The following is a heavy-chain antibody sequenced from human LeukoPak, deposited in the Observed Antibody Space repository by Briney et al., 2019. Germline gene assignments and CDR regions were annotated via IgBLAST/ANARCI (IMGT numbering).Heavy chain of an antibody. CDR3: AKAVAGTLLDY. D-gene: IGHD6-19*01. V-gene: IGHV3-23*01. CDR2: ISGSGGST. CDR1: GFTFSSYS. Sequence: GGSLRLSCAASGFTFSSYSMNWVRQAPGKGLEWVSAISGSGGSTYYADSVKGRFTISRDNSKNTLYLQMNSLRAEDTAVYYCAKAVAGTLLDYWGQGTLVTVSS. J-gene: IGHJ4*02.